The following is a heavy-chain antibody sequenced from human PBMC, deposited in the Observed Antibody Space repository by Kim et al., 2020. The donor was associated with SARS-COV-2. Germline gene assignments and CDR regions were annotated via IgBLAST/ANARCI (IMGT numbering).Heavy chain of an antibody. J-gene: IGHJ4*02. D-gene: IGHD3-10*01. CDR2: IFNDGSDT. Sequence: GGSLRLSCAASGFTFNSYAMAWVRQAPGEGLEWISIIFNDGSDTYYGDSVKGRFTISRDNSKNMLYLQMNSLRAEDTALYYCAKAGGSGSYSFDYWGQGTLVTVSS. CDR1: GFTFNSYA. CDR3: AKAGGSGSYSFDY. V-gene: IGHV3-23*03.